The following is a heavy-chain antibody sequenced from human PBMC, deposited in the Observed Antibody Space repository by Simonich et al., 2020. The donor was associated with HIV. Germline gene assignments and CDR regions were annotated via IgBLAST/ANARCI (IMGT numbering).Heavy chain of an antibody. CDR1: GGSFSGYY. V-gene: IGHV4-34*01. Sequence: QVQLQQWGAGLLKPSETLSLTCAVYGGSFSGYYWSWISQPPGKGLEWIGEINHSGNPNYNPSLKSRVTISVDTSKNQFSLKLSSVTAADTAVYYCARLTAGGLGEYFQHWGQGTLVTVSS. CDR2: INHSGNP. CDR3: ARLTAGGLGEYFQH. D-gene: IGHD6-13*01. J-gene: IGHJ1*01.